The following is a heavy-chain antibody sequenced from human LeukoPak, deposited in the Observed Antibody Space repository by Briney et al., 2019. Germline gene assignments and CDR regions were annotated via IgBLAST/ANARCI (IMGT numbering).Heavy chain of an antibody. V-gene: IGHV3-23*01. Sequence: GGTLRLSCAASGFTFSTYGMSWVRQTPGKGLEWVSAISGSGVITNYADSVKGRFTISRDNSKNTLYLQMNSLRAEDTAVYYCATIPGYSSSWYYFDYWGQGTLVTVSS. CDR1: GFTFSTYG. CDR3: ATIPGYSSSWYYFDY. CDR2: ISGSGVIT. J-gene: IGHJ4*02. D-gene: IGHD6-13*01.